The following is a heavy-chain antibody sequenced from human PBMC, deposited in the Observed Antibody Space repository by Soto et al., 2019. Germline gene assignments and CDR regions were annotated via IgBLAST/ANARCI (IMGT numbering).Heavy chain of an antibody. CDR2: MNPNSGNT. J-gene: IGHJ1*01. CDR1: GYTFTSYD. V-gene: IGHV1-8*01. D-gene: IGHD6-6*01. CDR3: AREGSSSSKYFQH. Sequence: ASVKVSCKASGYTFTSYDINWVRQATGQGLEWMGWMNPNSGNTGYAQKFQGRVTMTRDTSITTAYMELTRLRSDDTAVYYCAREGSSSSKYFQHWGQGTLVTVSS.